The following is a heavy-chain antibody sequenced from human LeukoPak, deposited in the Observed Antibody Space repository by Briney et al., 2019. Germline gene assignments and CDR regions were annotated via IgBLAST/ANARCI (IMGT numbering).Heavy chain of an antibody. J-gene: IGHJ6*03. CDR1: GFTFSNAW. Sequence: PGGSLRLSCAASGFTFSNAWMSWVRQAPGKGLEWVGRIKSKTDGGTTDYAAPVKGRFTISRDDSKNTLYLQMNSLKTEDTAAYYCTLLVYYYYMDVWGKGTTVTVSS. V-gene: IGHV3-15*01. D-gene: IGHD2-15*01. CDR2: IKSKTDGGTT. CDR3: TLLVYYYYMDV.